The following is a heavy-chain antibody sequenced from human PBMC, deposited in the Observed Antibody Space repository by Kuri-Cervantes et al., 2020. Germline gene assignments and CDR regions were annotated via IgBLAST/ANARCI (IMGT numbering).Heavy chain of an antibody. CDR3: ARVTMVRGFDY. V-gene: IGHV3-74*01. CDR1: GFTFSTYW. Sequence: GESLKISCAASGFTFSTYWMHWVRQAPGKGLVWVSRMNTDGSRTNYADSVEGRFTISRDNAKNTLYLQMNSLRVEDTAVYYCARVTMVRGFDYWGQGTLVTVSS. J-gene: IGHJ4*02. CDR2: MNTDGSRT. D-gene: IGHD3-10*01.